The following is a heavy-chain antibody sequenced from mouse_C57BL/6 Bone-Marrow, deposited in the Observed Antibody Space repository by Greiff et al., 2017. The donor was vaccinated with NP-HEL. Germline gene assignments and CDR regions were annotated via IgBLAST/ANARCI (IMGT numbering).Heavy chain of an antibody. D-gene: IGHD2-5*01. J-gene: IGHJ4*01. CDR1: GYTFTSYW. CDR2: IDPSDSYT. V-gene: IGHV1-69*01. Sequence: VQLQQPGAELVMPGASVKLSCKASGYTFTSYWMHWVKQRPGQGLEWIGEIDPSDSYTNYNQKFKGQSTLTVDKSSSPAFMPLSSLTSEDSAVYYCAREGYSNYGHYYAMDYWGQGTSVTVSS. CDR3: AREGYSNYGHYYAMDY.